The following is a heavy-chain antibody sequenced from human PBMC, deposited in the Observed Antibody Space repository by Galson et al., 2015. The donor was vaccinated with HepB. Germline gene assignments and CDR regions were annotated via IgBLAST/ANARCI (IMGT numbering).Heavy chain of an antibody. CDR1: GFTFSSYW. CDR2: INSDGSST. D-gene: IGHD5-12*01. J-gene: IGHJ4*02. V-gene: IGHV3-74*01. CDR3: ARGGTRSGYANY. Sequence: SLRLSCAASGFTFSSYWMHWVRQAPGKGLVWVSRINSDGSSTSYADSVKGRFTISRDNAKNTLYLHMNSLRAEDTAVYYCARGGTRSGYANYWCQGTLVTVSS.